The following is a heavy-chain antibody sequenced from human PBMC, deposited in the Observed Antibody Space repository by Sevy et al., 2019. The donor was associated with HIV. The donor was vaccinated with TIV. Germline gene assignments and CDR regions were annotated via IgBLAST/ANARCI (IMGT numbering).Heavy chain of an antibody. Sequence: SETLSLTCTVSGGSISSGSYYWSWIRQPAGKGLEWIGRIYTSGSTNYNPSLKSRVTISVDTSKNQFSLKLSSVTAADTAVYYCARDRGSSWPQPAHAFDIWGQGTMVTVSS. J-gene: IGHJ3*02. V-gene: IGHV4-61*02. CDR3: ARDRGSSWPQPAHAFDI. CDR2: IYTSGST. CDR1: GGSISSGSYY. D-gene: IGHD6-13*01.